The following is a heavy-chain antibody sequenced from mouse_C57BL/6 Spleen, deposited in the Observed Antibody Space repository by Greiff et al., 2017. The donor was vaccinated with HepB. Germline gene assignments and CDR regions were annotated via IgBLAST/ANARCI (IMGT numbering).Heavy chain of an antibody. CDR2: IDPETGGT. Sequence: VKLVESGAELVRPGASVTLSCKASGYTFTDYEMHWVKQTPVHGLEWIGAIDPETGGTAYNQKFKGKAILTADKSSSTAYMELRSLTSEDSAVYYCTTYYGGDYWGQGTTLTVSS. V-gene: IGHV1-15*01. CDR3: TTYYGGDY. D-gene: IGHD1-2*01. CDR1: GYTFTDYE. J-gene: IGHJ2*01.